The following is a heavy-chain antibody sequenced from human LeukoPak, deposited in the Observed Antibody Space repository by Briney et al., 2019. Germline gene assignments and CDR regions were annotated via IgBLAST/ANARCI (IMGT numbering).Heavy chain of an antibody. CDR3: SRSHDYGGLYFYYYMDV. CDR2: LDSSGSN. V-gene: IGHV4-39*01. Sequence: SETLSLSCTVSGGSISSRSDYWGWIRQTPGKGLEWIGNLDSSGSNYYNPSLKSRVTISVGTSKNQFSLNLRSLTAADTAIYFCSRSHDYGGLYFYYYMDVWGKGTTVTVSS. CDR1: GGSISSRSDY. J-gene: IGHJ6*03. D-gene: IGHD4-23*01.